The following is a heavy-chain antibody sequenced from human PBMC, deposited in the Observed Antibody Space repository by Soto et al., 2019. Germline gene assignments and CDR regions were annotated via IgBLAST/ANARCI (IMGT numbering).Heavy chain of an antibody. CDR2: IIPIFGTA. CDR3: ARESREHSSSGGLDV. D-gene: IGHD1-26*01. Sequence: SVKVSCKASGYTFTTYYMHWVRQAPGQGLEWMGVIIPIFGTAEYAQKFQGRVTITADESTSTDFMEVSSLRSEDTAVYYCARESREHSSSGGLDVWGQGTTVTVSS. CDR1: GYTFTTYY. V-gene: IGHV1-69*13. J-gene: IGHJ6*02.